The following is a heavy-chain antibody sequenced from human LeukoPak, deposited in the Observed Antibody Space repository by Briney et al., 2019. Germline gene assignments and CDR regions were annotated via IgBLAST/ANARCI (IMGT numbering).Heavy chain of an antibody. CDR3: ARDFDQPSGN. Sequence: GGSLRLSCAASGFTFSIYWMHWVRQAPGKGLVWVSRINSGGTSTGYADSVRGRFTISRDNAENTLYLQMNSLGAEDTAVYYCARDFDQPSGNWGQGTLVTVSS. V-gene: IGHV3-74*01. CDR2: INSGGTST. CDR1: GFTFSIYW. J-gene: IGHJ4*02. D-gene: IGHD3-9*01.